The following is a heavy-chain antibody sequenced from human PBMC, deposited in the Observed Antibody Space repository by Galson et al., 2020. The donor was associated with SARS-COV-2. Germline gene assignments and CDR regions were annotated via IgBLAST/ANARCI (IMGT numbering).Heavy chain of an antibody. V-gene: IGHV1-24*01. J-gene: IGHJ5*02. D-gene: IGHD1-1*01. CDR2: FDPEDGET. CDR3: ATGSPLIQLSANWFDP. CDR1: GYTLTELS. Sequence: ASVKVSCKVSGYTLTELSMHWVRQAPGKGLEWMGGFDPEDGETIYAQKFQGRVTMTEDTSTDTAYMELSSLRSEDTAVYCCATGSPLIQLSANWFDPGGQGTLVTISS.